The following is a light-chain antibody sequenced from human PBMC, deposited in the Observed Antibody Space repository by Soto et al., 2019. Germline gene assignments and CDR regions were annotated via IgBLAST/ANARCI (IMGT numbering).Light chain of an antibody. J-gene: IGKJ2*01. CDR2: AAS. CDR1: KTISTY. Sequence: DIQMTQSPSSLSASVGDRVTITCRASKTISTYLNWYQQNPGKAPKLLIYAASNLQNGVPSRFSGSGSGTDFTLTISSLPPDDFATYYCQKSSSIPYTFGQGTKLEIK. CDR3: QKSSSIPYT. V-gene: IGKV1-39*01.